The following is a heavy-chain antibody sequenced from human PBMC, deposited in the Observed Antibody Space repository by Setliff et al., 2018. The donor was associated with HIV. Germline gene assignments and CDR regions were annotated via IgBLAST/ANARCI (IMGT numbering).Heavy chain of an antibody. CDR1: GYTFTSYD. CDR2: MNPNSGNR. V-gene: IGHV1-8*03. CDR3: TTGTRLVD. D-gene: IGHD2-21*01. Sequence: GASVKVSCKTSGYTFTSYDINWVRQATGQGLEWMGWMNPNSGNRGYAQKFQGRVTISRNTSISTAYMELSGLRSEDTAVYYCTTGTRLVDWGQGALVTVSS. J-gene: IGHJ4*02.